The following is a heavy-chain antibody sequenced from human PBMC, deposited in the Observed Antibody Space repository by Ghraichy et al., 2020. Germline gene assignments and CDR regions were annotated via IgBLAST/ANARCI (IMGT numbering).Heavy chain of an antibody. D-gene: IGHD5-24*01. CDR1: GFTFSTYA. J-gene: IGHJ4*02. CDR2: ISASGGTT. V-gene: IGHV3-23*01. Sequence: GGSLRLSCVASGFTFSTYAMNWVRQALGKGLEWVSGISASGGTTYYADSVTGRFTISRDNSTSTLYLQMSSLRAEDTAVYYCARASDGYNLVSFDSWGQGTLVTVSS. CDR3: ARASDGYNLVSFDS.